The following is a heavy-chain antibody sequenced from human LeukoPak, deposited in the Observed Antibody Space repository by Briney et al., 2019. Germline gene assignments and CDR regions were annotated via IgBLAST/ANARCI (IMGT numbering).Heavy chain of an antibody. Sequence: SETLSLTCTVSGGSISSYYWTWIRQSPRKGLEWIGYSYYSGSTNYNPSLKSRVTVSVDTSKSQFSLRLTSVTAADTAVYYCARHADYGGYLDYWGQGTLVTVSS. CDR2: SYYSGST. V-gene: IGHV4-59*08. CDR1: GGSISSYY. J-gene: IGHJ4*02. D-gene: IGHD4-23*01. CDR3: ARHADYGGYLDY.